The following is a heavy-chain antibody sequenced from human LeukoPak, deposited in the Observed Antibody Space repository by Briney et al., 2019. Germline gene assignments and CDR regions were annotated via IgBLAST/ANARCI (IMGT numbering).Heavy chain of an antibody. D-gene: IGHD5-18*01. Sequence: GGSLRLSCAASGFTFSSYWMTWVRGALGKGLEWVANIKRDGSEKYYMDSVKGRSTISRDNAKNSLYLQMNTLRAEDTAVYYCANVDIAMVRTYGMDVWGQGTTVTVSS. CDR2: IKRDGSEK. CDR3: ANVDIAMVRTYGMDV. V-gene: IGHV3-7*05. J-gene: IGHJ6*02. CDR1: GFTFSSYW.